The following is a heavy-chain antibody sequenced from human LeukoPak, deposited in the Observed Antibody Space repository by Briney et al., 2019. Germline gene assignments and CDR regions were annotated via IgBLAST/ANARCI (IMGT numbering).Heavy chain of an antibody. D-gene: IGHD3-16*01. Sequence: ASVKVSCKASGGTFSSYAISWVRQAPRQGLEWMGGIIPIFGTANYAQKFQGRVTITADESTSTAYVELSSLRSEDTAVYYCAKSPGGRHHNWGQGTLVTVSS. J-gene: IGHJ4*02. CDR3: AKSPGGRHHN. CDR2: IIPIFGTA. CDR1: GGTFSSYA. V-gene: IGHV1-69*13.